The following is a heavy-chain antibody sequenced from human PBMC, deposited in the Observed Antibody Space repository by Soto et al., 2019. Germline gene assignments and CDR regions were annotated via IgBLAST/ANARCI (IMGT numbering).Heavy chain of an antibody. CDR2: ISYDGSIK. CDR1: GFTFRGYG. CDR3: ANSEYSRYKNIDV. V-gene: IGHV3-30*18. Sequence: VGSLRLSCAASGFTFRGYGMHWVRQAPGRGLEWVALISYDGSIKYYADSVRGRFTISRDNSKNTLYLQMNSLRAEDTAVYYCANSEYSRYKNIDVWGQGTTVTVSS. D-gene: IGHD5-18*01. J-gene: IGHJ6*02.